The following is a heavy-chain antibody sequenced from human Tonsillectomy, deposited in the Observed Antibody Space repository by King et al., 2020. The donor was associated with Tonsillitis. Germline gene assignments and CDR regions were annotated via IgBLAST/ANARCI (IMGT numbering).Heavy chain of an antibody. CDR1: GFTFSSYS. V-gene: IGHV3-21*01. J-gene: IGHJ4*02. D-gene: IGHD4-17*01. CDR2: ISSSSSYI. CDR3: ARVRWTTVTTTGTYFDY. Sequence: VQLVESGGGLVKPGGSLRLSCAASGFTFSSYSMNWVRQAPGKGLEWVSFISSSSSYIYYADSVKGRFTISRDNAKNSLYLQMNSLRAEDTAVYYCARVRWTTVTTTGTYFDYWGQGTLVTVSS.